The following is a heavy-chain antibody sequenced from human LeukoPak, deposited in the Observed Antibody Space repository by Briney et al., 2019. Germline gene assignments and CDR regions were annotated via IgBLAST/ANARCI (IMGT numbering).Heavy chain of an antibody. CDR3: AADNTGNPPYDP. J-gene: IGHJ5*02. D-gene: IGHD2-8*02. CDR2: INVNSGAT. Sequence: ASVKVSCKASGYTFTCYFMHWVRQAPGQGLEWMGWINVNSGATKYAQKFQGRVTMTRDTSVSTAYMDLSSLRSDDTAVYYCAADNTGNPPYDPWGRGTLVTVSS. V-gene: IGHV1-2*02. CDR1: GYTFTCYF.